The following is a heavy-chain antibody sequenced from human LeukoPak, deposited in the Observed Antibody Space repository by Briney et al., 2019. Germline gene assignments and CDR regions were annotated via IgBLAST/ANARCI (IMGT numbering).Heavy chain of an antibody. D-gene: IGHD2-15*01. J-gene: IGHJ6*02. V-gene: IGHV3-30*04. CDR3: ARGAIIAAPGDYYYGADV. CDR2: ISSYGNNK. Sequence: GGSLRLSCAVSGFILRRYAMHWGRQAPGKGPEWVASISSYGNNKFYADSVKGRFTISRDNSKNSLLLEMNGLRVEDTAMYYCARGAIIAAPGDYYYGADVWGQGTAVTVSS. CDR1: GFILRRYA.